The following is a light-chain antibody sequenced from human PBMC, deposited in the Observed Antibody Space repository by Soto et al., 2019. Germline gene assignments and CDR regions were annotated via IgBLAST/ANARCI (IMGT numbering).Light chain of an antibody. CDR3: QQYNNWPRT. V-gene: IGKV3D-15*01. CDR2: GAS. J-gene: IGKJ4*01. CDR1: QSLSSS. Sequence: KRLTQSLGTLSLPPEQRATLSCRTSQSLSSSFLAWYQQKPGQAPRLLIYGASSRATGIPDRFSGSGSGTEFTLTISSLQSEDFAVYYCQQYNNWPRTFGEGTKVDIK.